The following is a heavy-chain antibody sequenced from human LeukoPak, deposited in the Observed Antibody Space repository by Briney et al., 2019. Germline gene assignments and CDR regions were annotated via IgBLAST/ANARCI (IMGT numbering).Heavy chain of an antibody. CDR1: GGSISGSIHS. Sequence: SETLSLTCTVSGGSISGSIHSWVWIRQPPGKGLEWIGSIYSSGTTYYNPSLKTRATVFVDTSKNQFSLKLRSVTAADTAVYYCARYRYDPNWFDPWGQGTLVTVSS. D-gene: IGHD3-16*02. CDR3: ARYRYDPNWFDP. CDR2: IYSSGTT. V-gene: IGHV4-39*01. J-gene: IGHJ5*02.